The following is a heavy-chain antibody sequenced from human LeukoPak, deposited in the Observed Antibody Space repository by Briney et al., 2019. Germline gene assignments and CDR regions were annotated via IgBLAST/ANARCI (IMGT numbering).Heavy chain of an antibody. D-gene: IGHD5-18*01. V-gene: IGHV1-69*05. Sequence: GASVKVSCKASGGTFSSYAISWVRQAPGQGLEWMGGIIPIFGTANYAQKFQGRVTITTDESTSTAYMELSSLRSEDTAVYYCAGYRYSYGTNYYYYGMDVWGQGTTVTVSS. J-gene: IGHJ6*02. CDR1: GGTFSSYA. CDR2: IIPIFGTA. CDR3: AGYRYSYGTNYYYYGMDV.